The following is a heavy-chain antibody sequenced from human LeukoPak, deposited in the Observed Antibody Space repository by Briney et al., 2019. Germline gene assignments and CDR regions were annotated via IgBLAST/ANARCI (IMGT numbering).Heavy chain of an antibody. CDR2: IYTSGST. CDR3: AREIYDFWSGYYFGWYFDL. J-gene: IGHJ2*01. D-gene: IGHD3-3*01. Sequence: PSQTLSLTCTVSGGSISSGSYYWSWIRQPAGKGLEWIGRIYTSGSTNYNPSLKSRVTISVDTSKNQFSLKLSSVTAADTAVYYCAREIYDFWSGYYFGWYFDLWGRGTLVTVSS. CDR1: GGSISSGSYY. V-gene: IGHV4-61*02.